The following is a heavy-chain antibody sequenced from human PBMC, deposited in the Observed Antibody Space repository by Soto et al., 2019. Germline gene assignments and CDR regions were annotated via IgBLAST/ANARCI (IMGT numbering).Heavy chain of an antibody. CDR3: ARGEERVAMPSGY. D-gene: IGHD2-2*01. Sequence: SQTLSLTCAISGDSVSSNIVTWDWIRQSPSRGLEWLGRTYYRSQWFNDYAVSVKSRMSINADTSKNQFSLKLSSVTAADTAVYYCARGEERVAMPSGYWGQGTLVTVSS. J-gene: IGHJ4*02. CDR2: TYYRSQWFN. CDR1: GDSVSSNIVT. V-gene: IGHV6-1*01.